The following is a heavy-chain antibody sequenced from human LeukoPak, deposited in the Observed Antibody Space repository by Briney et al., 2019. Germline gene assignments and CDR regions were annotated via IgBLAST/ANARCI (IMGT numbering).Heavy chain of an antibody. CDR1: GGSISSSSYY. CDR2: IYYSGST. J-gene: IGHJ4*02. CDR3: ARQSVVVVAATEAWFDY. Sequence: SETLSLTCTVSGGSISSSSYYWGWIRQPPGKGLEWIGSIYYSGSTYYNPSLKSRVTISVDTSKNQFSLKLSSVTAADTAVYYCARQSVVVVAATEAWFDYWGQGTLVTVSA. V-gene: IGHV4-39*01. D-gene: IGHD2-15*01.